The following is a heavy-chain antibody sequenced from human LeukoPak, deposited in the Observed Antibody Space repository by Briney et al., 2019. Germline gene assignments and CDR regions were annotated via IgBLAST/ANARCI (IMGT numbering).Heavy chain of an antibody. D-gene: IGHD2-15*01. Sequence: GGSLRLSCAASGFTFSSYAMSWVRQAPGKGLEWVSGISGSGGSTYYADSVKGRFTISRDNSKNTLYLQMNSLRAEDTAVYYCARGWHHGMDVWGQGTTVTVSS. CDR2: ISGSGGST. J-gene: IGHJ6*02. CDR3: ARGWHHGMDV. V-gene: IGHV3-23*01. CDR1: GFTFSSYA.